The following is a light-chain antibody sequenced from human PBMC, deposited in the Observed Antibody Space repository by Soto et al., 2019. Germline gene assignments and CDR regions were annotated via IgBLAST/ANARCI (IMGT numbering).Light chain of an antibody. V-gene: IGKV3-20*01. CDR1: QSVSSSY. Sequence: EIVLTQSPGTLSLSPGERATLSCRASQSVSSSYLAWYQQKTGQAPRLLIYGASSRATGIPDRFSGSGFGTDFILTISRLEPEDFAVYYCQRYGSSSYTFGQGTKLEIK. J-gene: IGKJ2*01. CDR2: GAS. CDR3: QRYGSSSYT.